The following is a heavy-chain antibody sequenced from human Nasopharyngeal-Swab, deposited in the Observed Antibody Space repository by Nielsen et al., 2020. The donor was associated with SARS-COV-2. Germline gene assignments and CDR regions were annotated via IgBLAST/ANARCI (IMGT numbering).Heavy chain of an antibody. CDR3: ARHSGSSSVDPNDY. Sequence: KVSCKGSGYSFTSYWIGWVRQMPGKGLEWMGIIYPGDSDTRYSPSFQGQVTISADKSFSTAYLQWSSLKASDTAMYYCARHSGSSSVDPNDYWGQGTLVTVSS. V-gene: IGHV5-51*01. CDR2: IYPGDSDT. J-gene: IGHJ4*02. D-gene: IGHD6-6*01. CDR1: GYSFTSYW.